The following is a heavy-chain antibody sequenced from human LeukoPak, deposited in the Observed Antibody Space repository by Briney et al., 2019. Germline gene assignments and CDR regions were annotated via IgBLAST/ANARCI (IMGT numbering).Heavy chain of an antibody. J-gene: IGHJ4*02. CDR2: ISGTGGST. Sequence: GGSLRLSCAASGFTFNNYAMSWVRQAPGKGLEWVSSISGTGGSTYYANSVKGRFIISRDNAKNSVDLQMNSLRAEDTAVYYCARDGIDYWGQGALVTVSS. V-gene: IGHV3-23*01. CDR3: ARDGIDY. D-gene: IGHD5-24*01. CDR1: GFTFNNYA.